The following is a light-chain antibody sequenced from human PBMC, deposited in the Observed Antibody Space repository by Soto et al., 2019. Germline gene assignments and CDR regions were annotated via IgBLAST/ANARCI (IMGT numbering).Light chain of an antibody. CDR3: QQRYSTPRT. V-gene: IGKV1-39*01. J-gene: IGKJ2*01. Sequence: DIQMTQSPSSLSASVGDRVTITCRASQSISSYLNWYQQKPGKAPKILIYAASSLQSGVPSRFSGSGSWTDFTLTISSMQPEDFATYYCQQRYSTPRTFGQGTKLEIK. CDR1: QSISSY. CDR2: AAS.